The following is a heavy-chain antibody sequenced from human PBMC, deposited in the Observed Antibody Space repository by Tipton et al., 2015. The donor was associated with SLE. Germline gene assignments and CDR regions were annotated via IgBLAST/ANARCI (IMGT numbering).Heavy chain of an antibody. J-gene: IGHJ4*02. Sequence: TLSLTCAVYVGSFSGHHWTWIRQPPGKGLEWIGEINQSGNTDYKSSLKSRVTISVDTSKNQFSLKLSSVTAADTAVYYCSEGYYFDYWGQGTLVTVSS. CDR2: INQSGNT. CDR3: SEGYYFDY. CDR1: VGSFSGHH. V-gene: IGHV4-34*03.